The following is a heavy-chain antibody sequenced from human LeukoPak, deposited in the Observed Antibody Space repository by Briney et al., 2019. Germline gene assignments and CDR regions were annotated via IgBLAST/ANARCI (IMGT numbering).Heavy chain of an antibody. CDR2: ISAYNGNT. CDR3: ARRPSGTKGLGMFDP. V-gene: IGHV1-18*04. CDR1: GYTSTNYY. D-gene: IGHD1-7*01. Sequence: ASVKVSCKASGYTSTNYYIHWVRQAPGQGLEWMGWISAYNGNTNYAQKLQGRVTMTTDTSTSTAYMELRSLRSDDTAVYYCARRPSGTKGLGMFDPWGQGTLVTVSS. J-gene: IGHJ5*02.